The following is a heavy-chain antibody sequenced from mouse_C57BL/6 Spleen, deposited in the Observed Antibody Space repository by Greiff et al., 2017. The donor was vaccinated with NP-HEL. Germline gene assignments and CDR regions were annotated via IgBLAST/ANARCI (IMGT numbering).Heavy chain of an antibody. Sequence: EVQRVESGGGLVKPGGSLKLSCAASGFTFSSYAMSWVRQTPEKRLEWVATISDGGSYTYYPDNVKGRFTISRDNAKNNLYLQRSHLKSEDTAMYYCARDRAGKWFAYWGQGTLVTVSA. J-gene: IGHJ3*01. D-gene: IGHD3-3*01. CDR1: GFTFSSYA. V-gene: IGHV5-4*01. CDR2: ISDGGSYT. CDR3: ARDRAGKWFAY.